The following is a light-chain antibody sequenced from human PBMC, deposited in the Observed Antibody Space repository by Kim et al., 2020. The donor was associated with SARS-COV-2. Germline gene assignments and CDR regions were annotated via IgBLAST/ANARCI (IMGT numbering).Light chain of an antibody. J-gene: IGLJ2*01. V-gene: IGLV3-19*01. CDR2: GKN. Sequence: SSELTQDPAVSVALGQTVRITCQGDSLRRYYASWYQQKPGQAPVLVIYGKNNRPSGIPDRFSGSNSGNTASLTISGAQAEDEADFYCNFRDTSGNVVFVGGTQLTVL. CDR3: NFRDTSGNVV. CDR1: SLRRYY.